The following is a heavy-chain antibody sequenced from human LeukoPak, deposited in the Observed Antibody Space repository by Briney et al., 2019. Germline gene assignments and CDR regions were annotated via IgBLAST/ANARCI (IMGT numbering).Heavy chain of an antibody. J-gene: IGHJ4*02. V-gene: IGHV4-59*01. Sequence: PSETLSLTCTVSGGSISSYYWSWIRQPPGKGLEWIGYIYYSGSTNYNPSLKSRVTISVDTSKNQFSLKLSSVTAADTAVYYCARESRYSGYATYYFDYWGQGTLVTVSS. CDR1: GGSISSYY. D-gene: IGHD5-12*01. CDR2: IYYSGST. CDR3: ARESRYSGYATYYFDY.